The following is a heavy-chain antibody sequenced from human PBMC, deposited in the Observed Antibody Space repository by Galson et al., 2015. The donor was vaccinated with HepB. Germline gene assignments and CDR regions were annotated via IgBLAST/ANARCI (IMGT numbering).Heavy chain of an antibody. V-gene: IGHV3-33*01. CDR1: GFTFSNYG. J-gene: IGHJ4*02. CDR3: ARDPSYDSSGYYLV. D-gene: IGHD3-22*01. Sequence: SLRLSCAASGFTFSNYGMHWVRQAPGKGLGWVAVIWYDGSNKYYADSVKGRFTISRDNSKNTLFLQMNSLRAEDTAVYYCARDPSYDSSGYYLVWGQGTLVTVSS. CDR2: IWYDGSNK.